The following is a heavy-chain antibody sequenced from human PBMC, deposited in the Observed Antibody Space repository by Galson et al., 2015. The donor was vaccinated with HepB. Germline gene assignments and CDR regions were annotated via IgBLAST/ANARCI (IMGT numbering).Heavy chain of an antibody. V-gene: IGHV3-74*03. J-gene: IGHJ3*01. Sequence: SLRLSCAASGFTFSSDWMHWVRQAPGKGLVWVSRINTDGSTTTYADSVKGRFTISRDNAKNTLYLQMNSLRAGDTAVYYCARSPSIAASVWGQGTMVTVSS. CDR1: GFTFSSDW. CDR2: INTDGSTT. CDR3: ARSPSIAASV. D-gene: IGHD6-13*01.